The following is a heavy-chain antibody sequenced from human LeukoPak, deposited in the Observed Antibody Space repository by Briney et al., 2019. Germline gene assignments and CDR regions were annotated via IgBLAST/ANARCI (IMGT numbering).Heavy chain of an antibody. CDR1: GYTFTGYY. J-gene: IGHJ4*02. V-gene: IGHV1-2*02. Sequence: ASVKVSCKASGYTFTGYYMHWVRQAPGQGLEWMGWINPNSGGTNYAQKFQGRVTMTRDTSISTAYMELSRLRSDDTAVYYCASPFGYSSSWYEFDYWGQGTLVTVSS. CDR2: INPNSGGT. CDR3: ASPFGYSSSWYEFDY. D-gene: IGHD6-13*01.